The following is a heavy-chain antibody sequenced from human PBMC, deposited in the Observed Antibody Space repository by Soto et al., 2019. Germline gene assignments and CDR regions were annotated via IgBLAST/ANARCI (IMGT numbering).Heavy chain of an antibody. V-gene: IGHV3-30*18. D-gene: IGHD6-13*01. Sequence: GGSLRLSCAASGFTFSTYGMHWVRQAPGKGLEWVSFISYNGDKSYYAGSVKGRFSISRDNSKNTLYLQMNNLRPDDTAVYFCAKSVLATVGTYFVHWGQGTVVTVSS. CDR3: AKSVLATVGTYFVH. J-gene: IGHJ4*02. CDR2: ISYNGDKS. CDR1: GFTFSTYG.